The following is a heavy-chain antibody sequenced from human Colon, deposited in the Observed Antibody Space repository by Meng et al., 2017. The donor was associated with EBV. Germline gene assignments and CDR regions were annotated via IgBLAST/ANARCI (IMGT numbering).Heavy chain of an antibody. CDR1: GDSISNGGYS. Sequence: HLKLQESGQGLLKPSQTLSLTCVVSGDSISNGGYSWSWIRKPLGKGLEWIGYIYHSGSTKYNPSLKSRVIISIDTSKNQFSLNLSSVTAADTAEYYCARDTSTWGNKGLDHWGQGILVTVSS. J-gene: IGHJ4*02. D-gene: IGHD7-27*01. CDR2: IYHSGST. V-gene: IGHV4-30-2*01. CDR3: ARDTSTWGNKGLDH.